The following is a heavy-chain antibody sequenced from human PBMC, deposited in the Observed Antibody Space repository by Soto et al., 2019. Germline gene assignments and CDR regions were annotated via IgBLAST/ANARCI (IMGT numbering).Heavy chain of an antibody. V-gene: IGHV3-48*02. CDR1: GFTLSNYA. CDR2: ISSDSRYI. J-gene: IGHJ6*02. Sequence: GGSLRLSCASSGFTLSNYAVNWVRQAPGKGLEWVSYISSDSRYIYHGDSVKGRFTISRDNARNSVYLQMNSLRDEDTAVYYCARIKLVDFFFINVDVYDMDVWGQGTPVTVSS. D-gene: IGHD2-15*01. CDR3: ARIKLVDFFFINVDVYDMDV.